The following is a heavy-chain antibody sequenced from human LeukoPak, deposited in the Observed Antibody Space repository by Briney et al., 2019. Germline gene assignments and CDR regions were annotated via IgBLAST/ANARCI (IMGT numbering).Heavy chain of an antibody. CDR2: IYYSGST. CDR1: GGSVTDYY. Sequence: SETLSLTCTVSGGSVTDYYWSWIRQPPGKGLEWIGYIYYSGSTNYNPSLKSRVTISVDASKNQFSLKLSSVTAADTAVYYCARVVLRYFDWLPQPHFDYWGQGTLVTVSS. CDR3: ARVVLRYFDWLPQPHFDY. D-gene: IGHD3-9*01. J-gene: IGHJ4*02. V-gene: IGHV4-59*02.